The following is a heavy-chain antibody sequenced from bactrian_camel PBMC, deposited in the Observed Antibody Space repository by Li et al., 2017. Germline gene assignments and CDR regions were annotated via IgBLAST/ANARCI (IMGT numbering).Heavy chain of an antibody. D-gene: IGHD2*01. CDR3: AARGPYCYTKLSVRDFTY. CDR2: IATGSGNT. Sequence: HVQLVESGGGSVQAGGSLRLSCIVSGVSYRRYCMAWFRQAPGKEREGVARIATGSGNTYYADSVKGRFTISQDNAKNTVYLQMNSLKPEDTAMYYCAARGPYCYTKLSVRDFTYWGQGTQVTVS. J-gene: IGHJ6*01. V-gene: IGHV3S1*01. CDR1: GVSYRRYC.